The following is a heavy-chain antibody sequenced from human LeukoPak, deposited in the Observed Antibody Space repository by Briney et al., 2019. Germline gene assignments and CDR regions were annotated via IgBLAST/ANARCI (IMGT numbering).Heavy chain of an antibody. J-gene: IGHJ3*02. CDR3: AREGLRYFDWLLPVHDAFDI. CDR2: INHSGST. Sequence: PSETLSLTCAVYGGSFSGYYWSWIRQPPGKGLEWIGEINHSGSTNYNPSLKSRVTISVDTSKNQFSLKLSSVTAADTAVYYCAREGLRYFDWLLPVHDAFDIWGQGTWSPSLQ. D-gene: IGHD3-9*01. V-gene: IGHV4-34*01. CDR1: GGSFSGYY.